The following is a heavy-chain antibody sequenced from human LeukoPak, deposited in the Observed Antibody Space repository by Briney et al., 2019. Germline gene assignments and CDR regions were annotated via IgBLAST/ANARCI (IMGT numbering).Heavy chain of an antibody. CDR1: GGSFSGYY. D-gene: IGHD3-10*01. CDR3: ASSYGSGVWDV. CDR2: INHSGST. J-gene: IGHJ6*04. V-gene: IGHV4-34*01. Sequence: SETLSLTSAVYGGSFSGYYWSWIRQPPGKGLEWIGEINHSGSTNYNPSLKSRVTISVDTSKNQFSLKLSSVTAADTAVYYCASSYGSGVWDVWGKGTTVTISS.